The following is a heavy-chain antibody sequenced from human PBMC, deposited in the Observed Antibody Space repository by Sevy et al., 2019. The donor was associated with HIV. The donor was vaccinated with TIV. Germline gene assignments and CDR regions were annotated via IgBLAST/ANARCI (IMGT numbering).Heavy chain of an antibody. CDR3: ARDHLKRGIVATSYFDY. Sequence: GGSLRLSCAASGFTFSDYYMSWIRQAPGKGLEWVSYISSSSSYTNYADSVKGRFTISRDNAKNSLYLQMNSLRAEDTAVYYCARDHLKRGIVATSYFDYWGQGTLVTVSS. D-gene: IGHD5-12*01. CDR1: GFTFSDYY. V-gene: IGHV3-11*06. CDR2: ISSSSSYT. J-gene: IGHJ4*02.